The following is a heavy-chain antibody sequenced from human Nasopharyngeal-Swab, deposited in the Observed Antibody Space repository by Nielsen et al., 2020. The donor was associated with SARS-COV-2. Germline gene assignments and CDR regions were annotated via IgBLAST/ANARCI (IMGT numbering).Heavy chain of an antibody. Sequence: GESLQVCCAASGFTFSSYSMNWVRQAPGKVLEWVSSISSSSSYIYYADSVKGRFTISRDNAKNSLYLQMNSLRAEDTAVYYCARDQIPSYYYDSSGPNQIDYWGQGTLVTVSS. D-gene: IGHD3-22*01. CDR3: ARDQIPSYYYDSSGPNQIDY. CDR1: GFTFSSYS. J-gene: IGHJ4*02. CDR2: ISSSSSYI. V-gene: IGHV3-21*01.